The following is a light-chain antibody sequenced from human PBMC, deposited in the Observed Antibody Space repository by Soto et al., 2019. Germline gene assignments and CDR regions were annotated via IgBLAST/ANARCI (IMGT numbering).Light chain of an antibody. CDR3: SSFAGRNNVI. J-gene: IGLJ2*01. V-gene: IGLV2-8*01. CDR2: GVT. CDR1: SSDVGGYNY. Sequence: QSALTQPPSASGSPGRSVTISCTGTSSDVGGYNYVSWYQHHPGKAPKLMIYGVTKRPSGVPDRFSGSRSGNTASLTVSGLQAEDEADYYCSSFAGRNNVIFGGGTKLTVL.